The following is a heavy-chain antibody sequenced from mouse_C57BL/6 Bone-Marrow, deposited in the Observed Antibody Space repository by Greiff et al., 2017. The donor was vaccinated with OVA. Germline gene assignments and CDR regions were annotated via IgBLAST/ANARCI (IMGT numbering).Heavy chain of an antibody. Sequence: VQLQQSGAELVKPGASVKLSCTASGFTFTSYWMHWVKQRPGQGLEWIGYINPSSGYTKYTQKFKDKATLTADKSSSTVYMQLSSLTYEDSAVYYCGLITTVVGWGQGTTLTVSS. D-gene: IGHD1-1*01. CDR2: INPSSGYT. CDR3: GLITTVVG. J-gene: IGHJ2*01. CDR1: GFTFTSYW. V-gene: IGHV1-7*01.